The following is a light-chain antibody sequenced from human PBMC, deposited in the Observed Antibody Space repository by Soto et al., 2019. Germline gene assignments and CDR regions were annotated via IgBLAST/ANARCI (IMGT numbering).Light chain of an antibody. CDR2: DVS. Sequence: EIVLTQSPATLSLSPGERATLSCRASQSVSGYVAWYQQRPGQAPRLLIYDVSNRAPGIPARFSGTGSGTDFTLTISSLQPGDFAIYYCGQRDNWPPWTFGQGTKVEV. CDR3: GQRDNWPPWT. CDR1: QSVSGY. V-gene: IGKV3-11*01. J-gene: IGKJ1*01.